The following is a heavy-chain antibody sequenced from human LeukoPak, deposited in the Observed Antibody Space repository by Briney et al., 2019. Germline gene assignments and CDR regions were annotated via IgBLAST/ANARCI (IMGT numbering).Heavy chain of an antibody. J-gene: IGHJ4*02. CDR2: IYSGGST. CDR1: GFTFSSYA. D-gene: IGHD6-19*01. V-gene: IGHV3-53*01. CDR3: ARTFGYSSGWYLDY. Sequence: GGSLRLSCAASGFTFSSYAMSWVRQAPGKGLEWVSVIYSGGSTYYADSVKGRFTISRDNSKNTLDFQMNSLRAEDTAVYYCARTFGYSSGWYLDYWGQGTLVTVSS.